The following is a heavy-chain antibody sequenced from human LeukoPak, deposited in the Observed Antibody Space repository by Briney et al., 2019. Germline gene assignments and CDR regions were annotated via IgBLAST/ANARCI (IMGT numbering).Heavy chain of an antibody. J-gene: IGHJ4*02. V-gene: IGHV3-15*01. D-gene: IGHD3-22*01. CDR2: IKSKTDGGTT. CDR1: GFTFNDAW. CDR3: TTDFRAYYDSSDY. Sequence: PGGSLRLSCAASGFTFNDAWMSWVRQAPGKGLEWVGRIKSKTDGGTTDYAAPVKGRFAISRDDSKNTLYLQMNSLKTEDTAVYYCTTDFRAYYDSSDYWGQGTLVTVSS.